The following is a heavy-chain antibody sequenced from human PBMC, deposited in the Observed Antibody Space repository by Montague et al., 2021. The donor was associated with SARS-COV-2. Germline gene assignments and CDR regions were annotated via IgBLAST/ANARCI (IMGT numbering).Heavy chain of an antibody. CDR1: GFSLTTRGVG. D-gene: IGHD1-14*01. CDR3: AHKLYGINRRWFDP. Sequence: PALVKPTKTLTLTCTFSGFSLTTRGVGVGWIRQPPGKALEWLALIYWDDAKHYSPSLKSRLAITKATSKNQVVLTMTNMDPVDTATYYCAHKLYGINRRWFDPWGQGTLVTVSS. J-gene: IGHJ5*02. V-gene: IGHV2-5*02. CDR2: IYWDDAK.